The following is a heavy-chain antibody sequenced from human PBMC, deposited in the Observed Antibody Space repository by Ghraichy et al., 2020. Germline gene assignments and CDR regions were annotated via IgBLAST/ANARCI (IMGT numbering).Heavy chain of an antibody. J-gene: IGHJ5*02. D-gene: IGHD2-2*01. CDR2: ISAYNGNT. CDR3: ARGLGDIVVVPAAMKSWFDP. CDR1: GYTFTSYG. Sequence: ASVKVSCKASGYTFTSYGISWVRQAPGQGLEWMGWISAYNGNTNYAQKLQGRVTMTTDTSTSTAYMELRSLRSDDTAVYYCARGLGDIVVVPAAMKSWFDPWGQGTLVTVSS. V-gene: IGHV1-18*01.